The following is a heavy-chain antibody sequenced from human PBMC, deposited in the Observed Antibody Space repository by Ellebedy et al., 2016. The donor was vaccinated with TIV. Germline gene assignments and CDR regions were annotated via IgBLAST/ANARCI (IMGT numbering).Heavy chain of an antibody. V-gene: IGHV4-4*02. J-gene: IGHJ5*02. CDR3: ARWFGELLYVRWFDP. CDR1: GGSITSSTW. CDR2: IYHSGST. Sequence: SETLSLTCAVSGGSITSSTWWSWVRQSPGKGLEWIGEIYHSGSTNYNPSLKSRVTISVDTSKSQFSLKLTSVTAADTAVYYCARWFGELLYVRWFDPWGQGTLVTVSS. D-gene: IGHD3-10*01.